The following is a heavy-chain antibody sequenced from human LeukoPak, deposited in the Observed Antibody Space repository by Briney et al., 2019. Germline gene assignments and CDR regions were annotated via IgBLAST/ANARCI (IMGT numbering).Heavy chain of an antibody. V-gene: IGHV3-23*01. CDR2: VDGGGGGT. Sequence: PGGSLRLSCAASGFTLSSYAMTWVRQAPGRGLEWVSSVDGGGGGTYYADSVKGRFTISRDNSKDTLYLRMNGLRAEDTAVYFCAKQPAGSAAWYSLHYDFWGQGTLVTVSS. CDR1: GFTLSSYA. J-gene: IGHJ4*02. D-gene: IGHD6-13*01. CDR3: AKQPAGSAAWYSLHYDF.